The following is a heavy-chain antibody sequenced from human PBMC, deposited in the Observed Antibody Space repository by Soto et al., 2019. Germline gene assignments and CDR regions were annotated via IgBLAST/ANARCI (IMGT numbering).Heavy chain of an antibody. CDR1: GYTFSASA. V-gene: IGHV1-3*01. CDR3: ARASLEYTSSSSDY. J-gene: IGHJ4*02. D-gene: IGHD6-6*01. Sequence: SVKVSCSASGYTFSASAIHWVRQAPGQRPEWMGWINAGNGNTKYSQTFHGRVAISRDTSASTAYMDLSSLRSEDTAVYYCARASLEYTSSSSDYWGQGTLVTGSS. CDR2: INAGNGNT.